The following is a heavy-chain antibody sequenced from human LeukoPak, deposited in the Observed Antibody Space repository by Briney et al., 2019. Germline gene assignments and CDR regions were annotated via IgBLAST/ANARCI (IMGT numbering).Heavy chain of an antibody. V-gene: IGHV4-4*02. D-gene: IGHD5-12*01. Sequence: SETLSLTCAVSGGSISSSNWWSWVRQPPGKGLEWIGEIYHSGSTNYNPSLKSRVTISVDKSKNQFSLKLSSVTAADTAVYYCARDLGDGYDFSYDYWGQGTLVTVSS. J-gene: IGHJ4*02. CDR2: IYHSGST. CDR3: ARDLGDGYDFSYDY. CDR1: GGSISSSNW.